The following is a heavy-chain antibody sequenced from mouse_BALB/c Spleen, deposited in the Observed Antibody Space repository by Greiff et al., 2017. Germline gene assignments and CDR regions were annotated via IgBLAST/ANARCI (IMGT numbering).Heavy chain of an antibody. CDR1: GFTFNTYA. Sequence: EVQRVESGGGLVQPKGSLKLSCAASGFTFNTYAMNWVRQAPGKGLEWVARIRSKSNNYATYYADSVKDRFTISRDDSQSMLYLQMNNLKTEDTAMYYCVRLTVHWYFDVWGAGTTVTVSS. CDR3: VRLTVHWYFDV. J-gene: IGHJ1*01. CDR2: IRSKSNNYAT. D-gene: IGHD1-1*01. V-gene: IGHV10-1*02.